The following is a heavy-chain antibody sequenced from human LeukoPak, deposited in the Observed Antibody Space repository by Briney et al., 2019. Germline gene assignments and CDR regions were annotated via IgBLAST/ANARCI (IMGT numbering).Heavy chain of an antibody. CDR3: AKRIAAANYYFDY. J-gene: IGHJ4*02. CDR1: GYSISSGYY. CDR2: LYQSGST. Sequence: SETLSLTCTISGYSISSGYYWGWIRQPPGKGLEWIGSLYQSGSTYYNPSLKSRVTISVDTSKDQFSLKLSSVTAADTAVYYCAKRIAAANYYFDYWGQGTLVTVSS. V-gene: IGHV4-38-2*02. D-gene: IGHD6-13*01.